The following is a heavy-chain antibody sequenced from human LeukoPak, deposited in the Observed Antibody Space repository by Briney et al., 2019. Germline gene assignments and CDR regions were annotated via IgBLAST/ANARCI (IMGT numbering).Heavy chain of an antibody. J-gene: IGHJ4*02. CDR2: ISSSSSYI. Sequence: PGGSLRLSCAASVFTLSIYTINWGPRAPGKGRGWVSSISSSSSYIYYADSVKGRFTISRDNAKNSLYLHMNSLRAEDTAVYYCARDSGFCSSRSCSLGYWGQGTLVTVSS. CDR1: VFTLSIYT. D-gene: IGHD2-15*01. CDR3: ARDSGFCSSRSCSLGY. V-gene: IGHV3-21*01.